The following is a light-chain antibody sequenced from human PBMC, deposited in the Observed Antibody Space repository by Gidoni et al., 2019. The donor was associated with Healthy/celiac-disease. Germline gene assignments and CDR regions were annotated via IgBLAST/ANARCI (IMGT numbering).Light chain of an antibody. V-gene: IGLV1-40*01. Sequence: QSVLTQPPSVAGAPGRGVTISCTGSSSNIGAGYDVHWYQPLPGTAPKLLIYGNSNRPSGVPDRFSGSKSGTSASLAITGLQAEDEADYYCQSYDSSLSVVFGGGTKLTVL. J-gene: IGLJ2*01. CDR3: QSYDSSLSVV. CDR2: GNS. CDR1: SSNIGAGYD.